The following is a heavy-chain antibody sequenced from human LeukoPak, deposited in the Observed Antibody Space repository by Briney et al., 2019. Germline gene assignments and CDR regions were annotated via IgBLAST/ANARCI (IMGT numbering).Heavy chain of an antibody. D-gene: IGHD4-17*01. CDR3: ARNDYGDFTALDI. CDR1: GGSISSYY. V-gene: IGHV4-59*01. Sequence: SETLSLTCTVSGGSISSYYWSWIRQPPGKGLEWIGYIYYSGSTNYNPSLKSRVTISVDTSKNQFSLKLSSVTAADTAVYYCARNDYGDFTALDIWGQGTMVTVSS. J-gene: IGHJ3*02. CDR2: IYYSGST.